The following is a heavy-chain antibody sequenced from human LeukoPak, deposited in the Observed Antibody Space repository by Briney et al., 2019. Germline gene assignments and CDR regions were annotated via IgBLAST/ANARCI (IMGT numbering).Heavy chain of an antibody. J-gene: IGHJ6*03. Sequence: GGSLRLSCAASGFTFSSYWMHWVRQAPGKGLVWVSRINSDGSSTSYADSVKGRFTISRDNAKNTLYLQMNSLRAEDTAVNYCARTYYYDSSGYYNHYYYMDVWGKGTTVTVSS. CDR1: GFTFSSYW. CDR3: ARTYYYDSSGYYNHYYYMDV. V-gene: IGHV3-74*01. D-gene: IGHD3-22*01. CDR2: INSDGSST.